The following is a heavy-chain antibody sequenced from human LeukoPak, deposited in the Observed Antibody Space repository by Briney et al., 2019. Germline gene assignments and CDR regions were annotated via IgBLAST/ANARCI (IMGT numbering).Heavy chain of an antibody. J-gene: IGHJ3*02. CDR2: ISYDGSNE. Sequence: GGSLRLSCAASGFTFSRYGMNWVRQAPGKGLEWVALISYDGSNEYYADSVKGRFTISRDNSKNTLYLQMDSLRAEDTAVYYCAKDRSVELVVVITDAFDIWGQGTMVTPSA. D-gene: IGHD3-22*01. V-gene: IGHV3-30*18. CDR1: GFTFSRYG. CDR3: AKDRSVELVVVITDAFDI.